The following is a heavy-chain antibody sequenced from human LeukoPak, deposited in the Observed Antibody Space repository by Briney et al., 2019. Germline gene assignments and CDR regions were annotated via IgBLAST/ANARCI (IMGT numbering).Heavy chain of an antibody. D-gene: IGHD3-3*01. CDR1: GFTFSSYA. Sequence: GGSLRLSCAASGFTFSSYAMSWVRQAPGKGLEWVSAISGSGGSTYYADSVKGRFTISRDNSKNTLYLQMNSLRAEDTAVYYCAKAGDSTYYDFWSGYGYFDYWGQGTLVTVSS. CDR3: AKAGDSTYYDFWSGYGYFDY. V-gene: IGHV3-23*01. CDR2: ISGSGGST. J-gene: IGHJ4*02.